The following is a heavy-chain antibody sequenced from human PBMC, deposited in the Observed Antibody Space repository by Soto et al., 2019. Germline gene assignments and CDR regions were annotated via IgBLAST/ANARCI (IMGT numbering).Heavy chain of an antibody. CDR1: GGTFSDLA. CDR3: ASERVAEMATGGYFDN. Sequence: SVKVSCKTPGGTFSDLAFSWVRQAPRQGLEWVGGIIPLFGTPNYAQKFQGRVTINADESSSTVYMELRNLRSEDTAVYYCASERVAEMATGGYFDNWGQGTLVTVSS. D-gene: IGHD5-12*01. CDR2: IIPLFGTP. V-gene: IGHV1-69*13. J-gene: IGHJ4*02.